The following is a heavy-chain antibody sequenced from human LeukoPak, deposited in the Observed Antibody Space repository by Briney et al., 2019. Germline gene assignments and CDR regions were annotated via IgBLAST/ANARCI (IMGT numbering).Heavy chain of an antibody. J-gene: IGHJ6*03. CDR3: ARVRLFVTGTTDYYYYYMDV. CDR1: GCTFSSYA. Sequence: SVKVSCKASGCTFSSYAISWVRQAPGQGLEWMGGIIPIFGTANYAQKFQGRVTITTDESTSTAYMELSSLRSEDTAVYYCARVRLFVTGTTDYYYYYMDVWGKGTTVTVSS. V-gene: IGHV1-69*05. D-gene: IGHD1-7*01. CDR2: IIPIFGTA.